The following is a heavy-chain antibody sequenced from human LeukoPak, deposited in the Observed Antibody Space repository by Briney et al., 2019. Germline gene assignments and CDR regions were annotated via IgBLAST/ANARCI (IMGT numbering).Heavy chain of an antibody. D-gene: IGHD2-15*01. CDR3: ARALRSGRSCYQLVFDY. J-gene: IGHJ4*02. Sequence: ASVKVSCKASGYTFTSYGISWVRQAPGQGLEWMGWISAYNGNTNYAQKLQGRVTMTTDTSTSTAYMELRSLRSNDTAVYYCARALRSGRSCYQLVFDYWGQGTLVTVSS. CDR2: ISAYNGNT. CDR1: GYTFTSYG. V-gene: IGHV1-18*01.